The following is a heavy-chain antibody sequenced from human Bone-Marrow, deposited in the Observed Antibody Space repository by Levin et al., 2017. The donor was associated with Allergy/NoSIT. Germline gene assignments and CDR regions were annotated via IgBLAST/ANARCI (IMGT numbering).Heavy chain of an antibody. CDR2: ISYSGSA. CDR1: GGSISSGGYY. Sequence: SETLSLTCTVSGGSISSGGYYWSWIRQHPGTGLEWIGYISYSGSAYYNPSLESRITISLDTSKNQFSLKLSSVTAAYTAVYYCARGGTSVNPWGQGTMVTVSS. V-gene: IGHV4-31*03. CDR3: ARGGTSVNP. J-gene: IGHJ3*01. D-gene: IGHD4-17*01.